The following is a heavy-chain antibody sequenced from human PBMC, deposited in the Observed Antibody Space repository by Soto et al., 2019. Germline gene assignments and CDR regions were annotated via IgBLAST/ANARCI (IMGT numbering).Heavy chain of an antibody. V-gene: IGHV1-69*12. J-gene: IGHJ6*02. CDR1: GGTFSSYA. CDR3: PRGDDGGNPGGPGYYYGMDV. CDR2: IIPIFGTA. D-gene: IGHD4-17*01. Sequence: QVQLVQSGAEVKKPGSSVKVSCKASGGTFSSYAISWVRQAPGQGLEWMGGIIPIFGTANYAQKCQGRVTITADESTSTAYMELSSMRSEDTAVYYCPRGDDGGNPGGPGYYYGMDVWGQGTTVTVS.